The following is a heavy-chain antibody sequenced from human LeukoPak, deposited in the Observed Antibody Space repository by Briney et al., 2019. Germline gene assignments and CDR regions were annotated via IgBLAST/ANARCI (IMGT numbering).Heavy chain of an antibody. Sequence: GGSLRLSCAASGLTFSSHWMHWVRQAPGKGLVWVSRITNDGSSTTYADSVKGRFTISRDNAKNSLYLQMNSLRAEDTAVYYCARAGSSSWYICDWGRGTLVTVSS. CDR3: ARAGSSSWYICD. D-gene: IGHD6-13*01. J-gene: IGHJ4*02. V-gene: IGHV3-74*01. CDR1: GLTFSSHW. CDR2: ITNDGSST.